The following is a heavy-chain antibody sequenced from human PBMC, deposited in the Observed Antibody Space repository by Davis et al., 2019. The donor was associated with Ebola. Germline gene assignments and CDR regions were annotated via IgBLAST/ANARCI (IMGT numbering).Heavy chain of an antibody. CDR3: ARDRPLDFFFGDYYGMDV. CDR1: GFTFSRFG. CDR2: IRDDGSNE. V-gene: IGHV3-30*02. D-gene: IGHD3-16*01. J-gene: IGHJ6*02. Sequence: PGGSLRLSCAVSGFTFSRFGMHWVRRAPGKGLEWVAFIRDDGSNEYYGDSVKGRFIISRDNSQNTLYLQMNSLRAEDTAVYYCARDRPLDFFFGDYYGMDVWGQGTTVTVSS.